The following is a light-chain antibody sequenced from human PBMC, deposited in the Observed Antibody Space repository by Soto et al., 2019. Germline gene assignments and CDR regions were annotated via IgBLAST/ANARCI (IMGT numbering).Light chain of an antibody. Sequence: IVLTQSPGTLSLSPGESATLSCRASQSVSSSHLAWYQQKPGQAPRLLIYGASSRATGIPDRFSGSGSGTDFTLTISRLEPEDFAVYYCQQYGSSPRTFGQGTKVDIK. V-gene: IGKV3-20*01. J-gene: IGKJ1*01. CDR3: QQYGSSPRT. CDR1: QSVSSSH. CDR2: GAS.